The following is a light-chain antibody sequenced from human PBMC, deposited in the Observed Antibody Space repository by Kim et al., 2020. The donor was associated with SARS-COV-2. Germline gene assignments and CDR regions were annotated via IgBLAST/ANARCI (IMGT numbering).Light chain of an antibody. Sequence: QSVTISCTGTSSDVGGYNYVSWYQQHPGKAPKLMIYEVSKRPSGVPDRFSGSKSGNTASLTVSGLQAEDEADYYCSSYAGSNNFDVFGTGTQLTVL. CDR1: SSDVGGYNY. J-gene: IGLJ1*01. CDR3: SSYAGSNNFDV. V-gene: IGLV2-8*01. CDR2: EVS.